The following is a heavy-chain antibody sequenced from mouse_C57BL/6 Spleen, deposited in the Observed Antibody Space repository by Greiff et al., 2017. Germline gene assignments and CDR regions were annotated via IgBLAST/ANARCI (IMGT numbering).Heavy chain of an antibody. CDR1: GYTFTSYW. CDR3: ARTITTVVATGY. D-gene: IGHD1-1*01. Sequence: QVKLKQPGAELVKPGASVKLSCKASGYTFTSYWMHWVKQRPGQGLEWIGMIHPNSGSTNYNEKFKSKATLTVDKSSSTAYMQLSSLTSADSAVYYCARTITTVVATGYWGQGTTLTVSS. CDR2: IHPNSGST. V-gene: IGHV1-64*01. J-gene: IGHJ2*01.